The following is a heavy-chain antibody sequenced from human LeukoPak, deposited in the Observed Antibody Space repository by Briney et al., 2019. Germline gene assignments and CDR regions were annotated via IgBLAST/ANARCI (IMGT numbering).Heavy chain of an antibody. V-gene: IGHV3-30*14. D-gene: IGHD3-10*01. CDR3: AREIRGITMVRGATSWFDP. CDR2: ISYDGSTI. CDR1: GFTFSSYA. Sequence: GGSLRLSCAASGFTFSSYAMHWVRQAPDEGLEWVAIISYDGSTIYYADSVKGRFTISRDNSKNTLYLQMNSLRAEDTAVYYCAREIRGITMVRGATSWFDPWGQGTLVTVSS. J-gene: IGHJ5*02.